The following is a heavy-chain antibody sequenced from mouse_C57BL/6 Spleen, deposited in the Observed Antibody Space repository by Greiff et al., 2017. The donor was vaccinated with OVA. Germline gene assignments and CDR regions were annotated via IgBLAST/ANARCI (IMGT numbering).Heavy chain of an antibody. J-gene: IGHJ2*01. CDR3: ARWDGLPFYFDY. CDR2: IYPGDGDT. D-gene: IGHD2-4*01. Sequence: QVQLQQSGPELVKPGASVKISCKASGYAFSSSWMNWVKQRPGKGLEWIGRIYPGDGDTNYNGKFKGKATLTADKSSSTAYMQLSSLTSEDSAVYFCARWDGLPFYFDYWGQGTTLTVSS. V-gene: IGHV1-82*01. CDR1: GYAFSSSW.